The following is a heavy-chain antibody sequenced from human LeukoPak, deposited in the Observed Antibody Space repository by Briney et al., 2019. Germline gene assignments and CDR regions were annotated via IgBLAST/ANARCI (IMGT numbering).Heavy chain of an antibody. J-gene: IGHJ4*02. D-gene: IGHD1-26*01. CDR2: ISYDGSNK. CDR3: AKEVGTFTLDY. V-gene: IGHV3-30*18. CDR1: GFTFSSYG. Sequence: PGRSLRLSCAASGFTFSSYGMNWVRQAPGKGLEWVAVISYDGSNKYYADSVKGRFTISRDNSRNTLYLQMNSLRVEDTAVYYCAKEVGTFTLDYWGQGTLVTVSS.